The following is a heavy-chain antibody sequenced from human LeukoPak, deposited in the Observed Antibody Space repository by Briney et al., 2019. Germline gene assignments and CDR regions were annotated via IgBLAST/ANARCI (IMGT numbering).Heavy chain of an antibody. CDR2: INAYNGNT. D-gene: IGHD3-10*01. V-gene: IGHV1-18*01. J-gene: IGHJ6*03. CDR1: GYTFTSYG. CDR3: ARARGDPSFYYYMDV. Sequence: ASVKVSCKASGYTFTSYGISWVRQAPGQGLEWMGWINAYNGNTNYAQKLQGRVTMTTDTSTSTAYMELRSLRSDDTAVYYCARARGDPSFYYYMDVWGKGTTVTVSS.